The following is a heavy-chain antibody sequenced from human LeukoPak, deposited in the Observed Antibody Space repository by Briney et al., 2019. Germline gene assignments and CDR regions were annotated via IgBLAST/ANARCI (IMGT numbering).Heavy chain of an antibody. CDR3: ARDLVSGSYGGWFDP. CDR1: GFIFSNYA. J-gene: IGHJ5*02. D-gene: IGHD1-26*01. V-gene: IGHV3-30*04. Sequence: GSLRLPFAASGFIFSNYAMHWVRPAPGKGLEWVAVISYDGTKKYYQDSVKGRFTISRDNSKNTLYLQVSSLRPEDTAVYYCARDLVSGSYGGWFDPRGQGTLVTVSS. CDR2: ISYDGTKK.